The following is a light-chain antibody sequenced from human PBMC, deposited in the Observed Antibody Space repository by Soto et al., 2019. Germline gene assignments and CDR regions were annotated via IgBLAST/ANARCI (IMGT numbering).Light chain of an antibody. CDR3: QQFNSSPFT. CDR1: QDIRSS. Sequence: DIQLTQSPSFLSASVGDRLTITCRASQDIRSSLAWYQQKPGKAPNPLIYTVSTLQSGVPSRFSGSRSGTEFTLTISSLQPEDFATYYCQQFNSSPFTFGGGTKVEI. J-gene: IGKJ4*01. V-gene: IGKV1-9*01. CDR2: TVS.